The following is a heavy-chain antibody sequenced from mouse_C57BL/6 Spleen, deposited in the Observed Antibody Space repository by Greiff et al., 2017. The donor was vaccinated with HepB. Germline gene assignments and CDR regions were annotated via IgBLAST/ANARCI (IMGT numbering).Heavy chain of an antibody. CDR2: TNPNNGGT. CDR1: GYTFTDYN. D-gene: IGHD6-1*01. Sequence: EVQLQQSGPELVKPGASVKIPCKASGYTFTDYNMDWVKQSHGKSLEWIGDTNPNNGGTIYNQKFKGKATLTVDKSSSTAYMELHRVTSEDTAVYYCAREGSYYFDYWGQGNTLTVSS. V-gene: IGHV1-18*01. CDR3: AREGSYYFDY. J-gene: IGHJ2*01.